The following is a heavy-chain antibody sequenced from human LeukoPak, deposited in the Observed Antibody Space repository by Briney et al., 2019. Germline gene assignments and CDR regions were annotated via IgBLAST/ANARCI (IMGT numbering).Heavy chain of an antibody. CDR1: GGSFSGYY. D-gene: IGHD5-18*01. Sequence: PSETLSLTCAVYGGSFSGYYWSWIRQPPGKGLEWIGEINHSGSTNYNPSLKSRVTISVDTSKNQSSLKLSPVTAADTAVYYCARVQYSYGPRPFDYWGQGTLVTVSS. J-gene: IGHJ4*02. V-gene: IGHV4-34*01. CDR2: INHSGST. CDR3: ARVQYSYGPRPFDY.